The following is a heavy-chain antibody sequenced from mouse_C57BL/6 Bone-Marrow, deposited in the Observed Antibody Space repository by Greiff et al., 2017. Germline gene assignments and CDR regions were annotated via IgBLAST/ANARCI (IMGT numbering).Heavy chain of an antibody. D-gene: IGHD2-1*01. CDR2: ISSGSSTI. Sequence: DVMLVESGGGLVKPGGSLKLSCAASGFTFSDYGMHWVRQAPEKGLEWVAYISSGSSTIYYADTVKGRFTISRDNAKNTLFLQMTSLRSEDTAMYYCARRYGNYVMDYWGQGTSVTVSS. CDR3: ARRYGNYVMDY. J-gene: IGHJ4*01. V-gene: IGHV5-17*01. CDR1: GFTFSDYG.